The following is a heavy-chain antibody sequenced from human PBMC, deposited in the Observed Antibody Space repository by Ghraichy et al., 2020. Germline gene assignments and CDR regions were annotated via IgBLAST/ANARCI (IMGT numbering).Heavy chain of an antibody. D-gene: IGHD3-3*01. CDR2: IKQDGSEK. CDR3: ARDVLRFLEWLSSTTYYYYGMDV. J-gene: IGHJ6*02. V-gene: IGHV3-7*01. Sequence: GGSLRLSCAASGFTFSSYWMSWVRQAPGKGLEWVANIKQDGSEKYYVDSVKGRFTISRDNAKNSLYLQMNSLRAEDTAVYYCARDVLRFLEWLSSTTYYYYGMDVWGQGTTVTVSS. CDR1: GFTFSSYW.